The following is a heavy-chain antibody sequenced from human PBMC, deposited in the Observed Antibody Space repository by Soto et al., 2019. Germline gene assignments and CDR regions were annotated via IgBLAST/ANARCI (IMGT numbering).Heavy chain of an antibody. CDR1: RFTFSDYR. D-gene: IGHD6-19*01. CDR3: IKERALAVPGIYCRDY. CDR2: TISHGGTT. J-gene: IGHJ4*02. V-gene: IGHV3-64D*06. Sequence: SLCPGCKTSRFTFSDYRMLWDHQAPGKGRGFVSATISHGGTTYYGYCVRRTFTISRYNSNNTLYLQMSSLRADDTAIYYCIKERALAVPGIYCRDYRRQGT.